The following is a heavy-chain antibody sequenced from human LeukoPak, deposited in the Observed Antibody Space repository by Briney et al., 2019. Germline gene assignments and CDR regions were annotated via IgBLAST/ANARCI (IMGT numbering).Heavy chain of an antibody. D-gene: IGHD1-26*01. CDR1: GFTFSSYW. J-gene: IGHJ4*02. Sequence: PGGSLRLSCAASGFTFSSYWMAWVRQAPGKGLEWVANIRQDGGEIYYMDSVKGRFILSRDNAKNSLYLEMNSLRDEDTAVYYCARDKIVGATNFDSWGQGTLVTVSS. V-gene: IGHV3-7*01. CDR3: ARDKIVGATNFDS. CDR2: IRQDGGEI.